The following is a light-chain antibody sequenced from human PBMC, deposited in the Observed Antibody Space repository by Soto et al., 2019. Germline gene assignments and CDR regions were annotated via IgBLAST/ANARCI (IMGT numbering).Light chain of an antibody. Sequence: DIQMTQSPSTLSGSVGDRVTITCRASQTISSWLAWYQQKPGKAPKLLIYKASTLQSVVPSRFSGSGSVTDFTLAISSLQPADVSTDDGQHYYIYSESVGHGNKV. CDR3: QHYYIYSES. CDR1: QTISSW. V-gene: IGKV1-5*03. J-gene: IGKJ1*01. CDR2: KAS.